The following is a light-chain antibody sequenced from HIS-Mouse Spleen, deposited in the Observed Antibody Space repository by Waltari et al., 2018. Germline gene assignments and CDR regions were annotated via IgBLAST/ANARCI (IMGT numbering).Light chain of an antibody. J-gene: IGKJ3*01. CDR2: AAP. V-gene: IGKV1-39*01. Sequence: DIQMTQSLSSLSASVGDRVTITCRASQSISSYLNWYQQKPGKAPKLLIYAAPSLQSGVPSRFSGSRSGTDFTLTISSLQPEDFATYYCQQSYSTFGPGTKVDIK. CDR1: QSISSY. CDR3: QQSYST.